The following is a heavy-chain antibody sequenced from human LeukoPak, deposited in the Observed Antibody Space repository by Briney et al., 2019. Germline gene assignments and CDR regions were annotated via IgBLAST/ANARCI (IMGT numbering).Heavy chain of an antibody. D-gene: IGHD3-22*01. CDR3: ARESGYDSSGYDWDY. CDR1: GDSINRSAYY. J-gene: IGHJ4*02. V-gene: IGHV4-61*02. CDR2: IYTGGTT. Sequence: SETLSLTCSVSGDSINRSAYYWSWIRQPAGKGLEWLGRIYTGGTTNYNSSLRSRLTISVDTSKNQFFLKMSSVTAADTAVYYCARESGYDSSGYDWDYWGQGTLVTVSS.